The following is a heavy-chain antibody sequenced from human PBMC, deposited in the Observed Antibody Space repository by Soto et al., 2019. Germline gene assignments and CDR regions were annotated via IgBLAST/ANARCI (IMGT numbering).Heavy chain of an antibody. V-gene: IGHV3-23*01. D-gene: IGHD2-2*01. J-gene: IGHJ6*02. Sequence: GGALRLSSAASGFTCSSYAMSWVRQAPGKGLEWVSDISGSGGSTYYADSVKGRFTISRDNSKNTLYLQMNSLRAEDTAVYYCAKVGQDIVVVPAAILSYYYYGMDVWGQGTTVTVSS. CDR3: AKVGQDIVVVPAAILSYYYYGMDV. CDR1: GFTCSSYA. CDR2: ISGSGGST.